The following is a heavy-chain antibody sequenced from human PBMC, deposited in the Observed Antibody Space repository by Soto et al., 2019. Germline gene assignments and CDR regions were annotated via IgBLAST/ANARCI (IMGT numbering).Heavy chain of an antibody. CDR1: GGSISSYY. Sequence: SETLSLTCTVSGGSISSYYWSWIRQPPGKGLEWIGYIYYSGSTNYNPSLKSRVTISVDTSKNQFSLKLSSVTAADTAVYYCARGHHDYGDYLDAFDIWGQGTMVTVSS. V-gene: IGHV4-59*01. CDR2: IYYSGST. D-gene: IGHD4-17*01. J-gene: IGHJ3*02. CDR3: ARGHHDYGDYLDAFDI.